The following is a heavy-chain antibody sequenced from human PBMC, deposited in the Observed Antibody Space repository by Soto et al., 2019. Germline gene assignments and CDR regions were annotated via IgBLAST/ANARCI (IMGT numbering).Heavy chain of an antibody. CDR2: TYYSRST. V-gene: IGHV4-61*01. CDR1: GGSVSSGSYY. D-gene: IGHD3-22*01. CDR3: ASTRGYDAFDI. Sequence: SETLSLTCTVSGGSVSSGSYYCSWSRQPPGKGLEWIGYTYYSRSTSYNPSLKSRVTLSVDTSKTQFSLKLSSVTAADTAVSYCASTRGYDAFDIWGQGTMVTVSS. J-gene: IGHJ3*02.